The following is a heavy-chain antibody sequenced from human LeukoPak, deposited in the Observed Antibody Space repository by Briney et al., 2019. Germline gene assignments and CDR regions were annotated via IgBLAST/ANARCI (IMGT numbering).Heavy chain of an antibody. V-gene: IGHV3-23*01. Sequence: GGSLRLSCAAPGFTFSSYAMSWVRQAPGKGLEWVSAISGSGGSTYNADSVKGRFTISRDNSKNTLYLQMNSLRAEDTAVYYCAKDVGKYGSGSFYWGQGTLVTVSS. J-gene: IGHJ4*02. D-gene: IGHD3-10*01. CDR1: GFTFSSYA. CDR3: AKDVGKYGSGSFY. CDR2: ISGSGGST.